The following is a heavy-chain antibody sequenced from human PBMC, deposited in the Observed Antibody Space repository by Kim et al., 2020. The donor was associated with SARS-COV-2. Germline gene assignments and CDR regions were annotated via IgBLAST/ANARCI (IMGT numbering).Heavy chain of an antibody. J-gene: IGHJ4*02. CDR3: ARWAARSYGRGACDY. CDR2: ISSSGSTI. D-gene: IGHD5-18*01. V-gene: IGHV3-11*01. Sequence: LSLTCAASGFTFSDYYMSWIRQAPGKGLEWVSYISSSGSTIYYADSVKGRFTISRDNAKNSLYLQMNSLRAEDTAVYYCARWAARSYGRGACDYWGQGTLVTVSS. CDR1: GFTFSDYY.